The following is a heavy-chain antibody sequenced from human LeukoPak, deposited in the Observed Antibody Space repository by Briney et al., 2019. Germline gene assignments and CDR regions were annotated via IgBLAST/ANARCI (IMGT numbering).Heavy chain of an antibody. V-gene: IGHV3-23*01. CDR1: GFTFSSYA. Sequence: GGSLRLSCAASGFTFSSYAMSWVRQAPGKGLEWVSAISGSGGSTYYADSVKGRFTISRDNSKNTLYLQMNSLGAEDTAVYYYARAVDPGDYWGQGTLVTVSS. J-gene: IGHJ4*02. CDR3: ARAVDPGDY. CDR2: ISGSGGST. D-gene: IGHD4-23*01.